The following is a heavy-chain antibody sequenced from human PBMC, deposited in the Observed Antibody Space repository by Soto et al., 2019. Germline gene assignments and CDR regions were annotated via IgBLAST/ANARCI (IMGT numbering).Heavy chain of an antibody. CDR2: INPSGGST. V-gene: IGHV1-46*01. D-gene: IGHD6-13*01. Sequence: ASVKGSCKASGYTFTSYYMHWVRQAPGQGLEWMGIINPSGGSTSYAQKFQGRVTMTRDTSTSTVYMELSSLRSEDTAVYYCARDRSSSIAAAGTLGGIDYWGQGTLVTVSS. CDR1: GYTFTSYY. CDR3: ARDRSSSIAAAGTLGGIDY. J-gene: IGHJ4*02.